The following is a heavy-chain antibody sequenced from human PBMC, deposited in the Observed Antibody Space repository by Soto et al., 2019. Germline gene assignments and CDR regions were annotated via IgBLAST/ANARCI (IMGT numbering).Heavy chain of an antibody. Sequence: GGSLRLSCAASGFSFSVYALHWVRQAPGKGLEWVAVISYDGSIRYYADSARGRFTISRDNSKSTLYLQMNSLRAEDTAVFYCAKEAAATGGIGAFDIWGQGTLVTVSS. CDR1: GFSFSVYA. CDR3: AKEAAATGGIGAFDI. D-gene: IGHD1-26*01. V-gene: IGHV3-30*04. CDR2: ISYDGSIR. J-gene: IGHJ3*02.